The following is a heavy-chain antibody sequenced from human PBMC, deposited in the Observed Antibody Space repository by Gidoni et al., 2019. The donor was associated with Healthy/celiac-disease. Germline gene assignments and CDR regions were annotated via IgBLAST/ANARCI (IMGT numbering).Heavy chain of an antibody. D-gene: IGHD6-13*01. CDR2: IWYDGSNK. CDR1: GFPFSSYG. J-gene: IGHJ5*02. Sequence: QVKLVESGGGVVQPGRSLGLSGAAYGFPFSSYGMHWVRQAPGKGLEWVAFIWYDGSNKYYADSVKGRFTISRDNSKNTLYLQMNSLRAEDTAVYYCARAAAGKGNWFDPWGQGTLVTVSS. CDR3: ARAAAGKGNWFDP. V-gene: IGHV3-33*01.